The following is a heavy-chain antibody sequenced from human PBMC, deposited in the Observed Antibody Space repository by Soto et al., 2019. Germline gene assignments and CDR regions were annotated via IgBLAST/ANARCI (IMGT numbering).Heavy chain of an antibody. Sequence: SETLSLTCTVSGGSISSSSYYWGWIRQPPGKGLEWIGSIYYSGSTYYNPSLKSRVAISVDTSKNQFSLKLSSVTAADTAVYYCARRQGYYYYMDVWGKGTTVTVSS. CDR3: ARRQGYYYYMDV. CDR1: GGSISSSSYY. V-gene: IGHV4-39*01. CDR2: IYYSGST. J-gene: IGHJ6*03.